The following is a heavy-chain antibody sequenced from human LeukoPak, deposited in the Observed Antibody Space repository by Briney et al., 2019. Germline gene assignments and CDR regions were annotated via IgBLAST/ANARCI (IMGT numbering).Heavy chain of an antibody. V-gene: IGHV3-48*03. Sequence: GGSLRLSCAASGFPFSTYAMAWVRQAPGKGLEWVSYISSSGSTIYYADSVKGRFTISRDNAKNSLYLQMNSLRAEDTAVYYCARSLRSYDFWSGYYDHYYYYYGMDVWGQGTTVTVSS. J-gene: IGHJ6*02. D-gene: IGHD3-3*01. CDR2: ISSSGSTI. CDR1: GFPFSTYA. CDR3: ARSLRSYDFWSGYYDHYYYYYGMDV.